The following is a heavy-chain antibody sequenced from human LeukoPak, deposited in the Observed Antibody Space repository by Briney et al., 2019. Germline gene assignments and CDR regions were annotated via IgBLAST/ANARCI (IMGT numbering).Heavy chain of an antibody. D-gene: IGHD3-10*01. CDR3: ARDGEVFSDAFDI. Sequence: GSLRLSCAASGFTFSSYAMSWVRQAPGKGLEWVSAISGSGGSTYYADSVKGRFTISRDNAKNSLYLQMNSLRAEDTAVYYCARDGEVFSDAFDIWGQGTMVTVSS. CDR1: GFTFSSYA. CDR2: ISGSGGST. J-gene: IGHJ3*02. V-gene: IGHV3-23*01.